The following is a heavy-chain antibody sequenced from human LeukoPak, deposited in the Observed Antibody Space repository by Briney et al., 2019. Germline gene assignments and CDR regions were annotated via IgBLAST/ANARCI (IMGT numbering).Heavy chain of an antibody. D-gene: IGHD7-27*01. CDR3: AKATGERHY. J-gene: IGHJ4*02. V-gene: IGHV3-23*01. CDR1: GFTFNNYA. Sequence: GGPLRLSCAASGFTFNNYAMSWVRQAPGKGLEWVSATSGSGGTTYYADTVQGRFTISRDNSKSTLYLQMHSLRAEDTAVYYCAKATGERHYWGQGTLVTVSS. CDR2: TSGSGGTT.